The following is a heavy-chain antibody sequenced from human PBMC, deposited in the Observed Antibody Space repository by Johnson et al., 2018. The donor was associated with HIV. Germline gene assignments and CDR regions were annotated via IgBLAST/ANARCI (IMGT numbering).Heavy chain of an antibody. CDR3: ARDFVAFGECTAFDM. Sequence: MQVVESGGGVVRPGGSLRLSCAASGFTFDDYGMSWVRQAPGKGLEWVSGINWNGGSTGHADSVKGRFTISRDNAKNSLYLQMNSLRAEDTALYYCARDFVAFGECTAFDMWGQGTMVTVSS. J-gene: IGHJ3*02. D-gene: IGHD3-10*01. CDR1: GFTFDDYG. CDR2: INWNGGST. V-gene: IGHV3-20*04.